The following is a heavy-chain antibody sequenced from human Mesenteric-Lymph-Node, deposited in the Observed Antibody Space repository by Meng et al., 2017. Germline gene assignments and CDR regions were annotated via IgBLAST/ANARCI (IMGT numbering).Heavy chain of an antibody. CDR1: GGSISSGGYY. CDR2: IYYSGST. J-gene: IGHJ4*02. V-gene: IGHV4-31*03. Sequence: QVQRQESGPGLVKPSQTLSLTCTVSGGSISSGGYYWSWIRQHPGKGLEWIGYIYYSGSTFYNPSLKRRVIISIDTSKNQFSLNLRSVTAADTAVYYCARVSSGWDYFDYWGQGTLVTVSS. D-gene: IGHD6-19*01. CDR3: ARVSSGWDYFDY.